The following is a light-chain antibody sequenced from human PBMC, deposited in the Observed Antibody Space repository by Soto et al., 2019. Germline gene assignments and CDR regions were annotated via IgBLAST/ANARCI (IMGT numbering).Light chain of an antibody. CDR1: QSISTW. Sequence: DIQMTQPPSTLSASVGDRVTITCRASQSISTWLAWYQQKPGKAPKLLIYKASSLESGVPSRFSGSGSGTEFTLTISSLQPDDSATYYCQQYDDYWTFGQGTKVEIK. CDR3: QQYDDYWT. CDR2: KAS. J-gene: IGKJ1*01. V-gene: IGKV1-5*03.